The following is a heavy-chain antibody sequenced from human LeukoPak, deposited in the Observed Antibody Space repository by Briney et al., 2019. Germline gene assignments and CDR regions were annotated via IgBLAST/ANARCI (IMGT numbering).Heavy chain of an antibody. CDR1: GFTFSSYP. CDR3: AKAVNDYGDYVPLDY. Sequence: GGSLRLSCAASGFTFSSYPMHWVRQAPGKGLEWVSVISGSGGSTNYADSVKGRFTISRDNSKNTLYLQMNSLRAEDTAVYYCAKAVNDYGDYVPLDYWGQGTLVTVSS. V-gene: IGHV3-23*01. CDR2: ISGSGGST. J-gene: IGHJ4*02. D-gene: IGHD4-17*01.